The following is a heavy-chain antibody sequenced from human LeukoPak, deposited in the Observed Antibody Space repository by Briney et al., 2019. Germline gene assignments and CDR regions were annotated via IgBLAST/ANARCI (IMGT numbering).Heavy chain of an antibody. CDR2: ISGSSGST. J-gene: IGHJ6*02. CDR3: AKPVAAYYYYYGMDV. CDR1: GFTFSSYA. V-gene: IGHV3-23*01. Sequence: GGSLRLSCAASGFTFSSYAMSWVRQAPGKGLEWVSAISGSSGSTYYADSVKGRFTISRDNSKNTLYLQMNSLRAEDTAVYYCAKPVAAYYYYYGMDVWGQGTTVTVSS. D-gene: IGHD6-19*01.